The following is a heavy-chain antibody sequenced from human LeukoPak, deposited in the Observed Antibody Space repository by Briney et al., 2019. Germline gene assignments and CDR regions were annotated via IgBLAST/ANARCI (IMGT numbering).Heavy chain of an antibody. CDR1: AFTFSTYK. V-gene: IGHV3-74*01. J-gene: IGHJ6*03. D-gene: IGHD6-19*01. CDR3: VRGVDAHSSGRRIYYYYMDV. Sequence: GGSLRLSCAASAFTFSTYKMHWVRQAPGKGLVWVSRISSDGSSTIYADSVRGRFTISRDNAKNTVYLEMSGLRAEDTAVYYCVRGVDAHSSGRRIYYYYMDVWGKGTTVTVSS. CDR2: ISSDGSST.